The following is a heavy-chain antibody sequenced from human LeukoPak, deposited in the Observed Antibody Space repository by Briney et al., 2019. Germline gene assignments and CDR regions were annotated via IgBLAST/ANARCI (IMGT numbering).Heavy chain of an antibody. D-gene: IGHD3-22*01. Sequence: GGSLRLCCEASGFTFSTYTVNWVRQAPGKGLEWVSSIASDTTYMKYADSVKGRFSVSRDNAKNSVFLEMKSLRADDTAVYFCARDYYDSSASATFDYWCRGTLITVSS. V-gene: IGHV3-21*06. CDR2: IASDTTYM. J-gene: IGHJ4*02. CDR1: GFTFSTYT. CDR3: ARDYYDSSASATFDY.